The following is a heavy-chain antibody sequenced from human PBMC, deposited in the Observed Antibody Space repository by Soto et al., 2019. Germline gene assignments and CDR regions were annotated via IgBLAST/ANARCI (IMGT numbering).Heavy chain of an antibody. CDR2: FDPEDGET. CDR3: ATGYCSGGSCYDWFDP. CDR1: GYTLTELS. V-gene: IGHV1-24*01. D-gene: IGHD2-15*01. Sequence: ASVKVSGKVSGYTLTELSMHWVRQAPGKGLEWMGGFDPEDGETIYAQKFQGRVTMTEDTSTDTAYMELSSLRSEDTAVYYCATGYCSGGSCYDWFDPWGQGTLVTVSS. J-gene: IGHJ5*02.